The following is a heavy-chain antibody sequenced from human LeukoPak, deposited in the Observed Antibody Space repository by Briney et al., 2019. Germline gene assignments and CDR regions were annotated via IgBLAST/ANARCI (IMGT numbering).Heavy chain of an antibody. CDR1: GFTFSSYW. J-gene: IGHJ6*03. CDR2: INSDGSST. CDR3: ARDSTAGGYWGYHYYMDI. V-gene: IGHV3-74*01. Sequence: QPGGSLRLSCAASGFTFSSYWMHWVRQAPGKGLVWVSRINSDGSSTSYADSVKGRFTISRDNAKNTLHLQMNSLRAEDTAVYYCARDSTAGGYWGYHYYMDIWGKGTTVTVSS. D-gene: IGHD2-21*01.